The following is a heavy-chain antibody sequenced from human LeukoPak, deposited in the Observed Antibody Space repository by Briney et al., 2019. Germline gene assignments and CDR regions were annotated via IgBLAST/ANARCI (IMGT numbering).Heavy chain of an antibody. D-gene: IGHD3-22*01. Sequence: PGGSLRLSCTASGFTFGDYAMSWFRQAPGKGLEWVGFIRSKAYGGTTEYAASVKGRFTISRDDSKSIAYLQMNSLKTEDTAVYYCTSRYYYDSSGYYDLDYWGQGTLVTVSS. J-gene: IGHJ4*02. CDR2: IRSKAYGGTT. CDR3: TSRYYYDSSGYYDLDY. V-gene: IGHV3-49*03. CDR1: GFTFGDYA.